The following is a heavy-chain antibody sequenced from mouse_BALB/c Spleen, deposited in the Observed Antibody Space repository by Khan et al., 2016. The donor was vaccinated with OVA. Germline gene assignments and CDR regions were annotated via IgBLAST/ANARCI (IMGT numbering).Heavy chain of an antibody. CDR3: ARGRNSYGSWFAY. Sequence: QIQLVQSGPELKKPGETVKISCKASGYTFTNFGMNWVKQAPGKALKWMGWINTSTGEPTYADDFQGRFAFSLETSASTAYLQINNLNNENMATYVWARGRNSYGSWFAYWGQGTLVTVSA. CDR1: GYTFTNFG. J-gene: IGHJ3*01. CDR2: INTSTGEP. D-gene: IGHD1-1*01. V-gene: IGHV9-1*02.